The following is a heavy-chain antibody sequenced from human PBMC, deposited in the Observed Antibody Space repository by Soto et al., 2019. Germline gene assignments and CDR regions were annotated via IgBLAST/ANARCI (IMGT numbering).Heavy chain of an antibody. Sequence: QGLEWMGWMNPNSANTGYAQKFQGRVTMTRNTSISTAYMELSSLRSEDTAVYYCACIFSGGYSYGFYYYGMDVWGQGTTVTVSS. V-gene: IGHV1-8*01. CDR3: ACIFSGGYSYGFYYYGMDV. D-gene: IGHD5-18*01. CDR2: MNPNSANT. J-gene: IGHJ6*02.